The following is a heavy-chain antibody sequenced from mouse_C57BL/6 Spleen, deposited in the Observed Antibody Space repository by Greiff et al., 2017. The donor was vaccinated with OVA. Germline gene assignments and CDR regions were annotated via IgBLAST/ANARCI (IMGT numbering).Heavy chain of an antibody. D-gene: IGHD1-1*01. CDR2: ISYDGSN. V-gene: IGHV3-6*01. CDR3: AREGNYGSLAY. Sequence: EVKLQESGPGLVKPSQSLSLTCSVTGYSITSGYYWNWIRQFPGNKLEWMGYISYDGSNNYNPSLKNRISITRDTSKNQFFLKLNSVTTEDTATYYCAREGNYGSLAYWGQGTLVTVSA. CDR1: GYSITSGYY. J-gene: IGHJ3*01.